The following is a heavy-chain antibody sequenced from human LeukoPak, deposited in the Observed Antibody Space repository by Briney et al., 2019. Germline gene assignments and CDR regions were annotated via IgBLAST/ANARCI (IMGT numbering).Heavy chain of an antibody. D-gene: IGHD4-17*01. CDR3: ARDKAFAHGGYYYFDY. CDR1: GYTFTGYF. V-gene: IGHV1-2*02. Sequence: ASVKVSCKASGYTFTGYFMHWVRQAPGQGLEWMGWINPNSGGTNYAQKFQGRVTMTRDTSISTAYMELSRLRSDDTAVYYCARDKAFAHGGYYYFDYWGQGTLVTVSS. CDR2: INPNSGGT. J-gene: IGHJ4*02.